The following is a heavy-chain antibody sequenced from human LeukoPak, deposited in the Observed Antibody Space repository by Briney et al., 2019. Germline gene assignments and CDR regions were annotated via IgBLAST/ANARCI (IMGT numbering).Heavy chain of an antibody. D-gene: IGHD6-13*01. Sequence: GGSLRLSCAASGFTFSTYAMSWVRQAPGKGPQWVSGISGSGGSTYYTDSVKGRFTISRDNSKNTLYLQMNSLRAEDTAVYYCAKDPTDASSWYIVEYFQHWGQGTLVTVSS. CDR1: GFTFSTYA. CDR2: ISGSGGST. J-gene: IGHJ1*01. CDR3: AKDPTDASSWYIVEYFQH. V-gene: IGHV3-23*01.